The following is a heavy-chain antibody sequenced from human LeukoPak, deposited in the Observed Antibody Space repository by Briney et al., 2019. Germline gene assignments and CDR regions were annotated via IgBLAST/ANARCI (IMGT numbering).Heavy chain of an antibody. V-gene: IGHV3-64*02. CDR1: GFTFSSYP. Sequence: PGGSLRLSCAASGFTFSSYPMHWVRQSPGKGLEYVSAIGSDGGRTYYADSVKGRFTISRDNSKNTLYLQVDSLRPEDMAVYYCMSRDSSGYWGQGTLVTVSS. CDR3: MSRDSSGY. D-gene: IGHD3-22*01. J-gene: IGHJ4*02. CDR2: IGSDGGRT.